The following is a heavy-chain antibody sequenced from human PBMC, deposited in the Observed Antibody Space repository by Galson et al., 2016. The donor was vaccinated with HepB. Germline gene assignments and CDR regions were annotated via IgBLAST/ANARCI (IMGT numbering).Heavy chain of an antibody. CDR1: GYNFDYYW. CDR3: AKGSGLSMDV. D-gene: IGHD3-16*02. CDR2: IYPGTSET. V-gene: IGHV5-51*01. Sequence: QSGAEVKKPGESLKISCQGSGYNFDYYWIGWVRQMPGKGLACMGIIYPGTSETKYSPSLNGQVTISVDKYISTASLQWSNLKASNTATYYCAKGSGLSMDVWGHGTTVTVSS. J-gene: IGHJ6*02.